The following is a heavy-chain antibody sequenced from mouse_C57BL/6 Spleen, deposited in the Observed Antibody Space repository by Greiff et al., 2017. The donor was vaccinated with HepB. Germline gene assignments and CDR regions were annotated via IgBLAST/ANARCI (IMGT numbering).Heavy chain of an antibody. J-gene: IGHJ3*01. CDR2: ISDGGSYT. CDR3: ARDRTYYINSSLAY. Sequence: EVKLMESGGGLVKPGGSLKLSCAASGFTFSSYAMSWVRQTPEKRLEWVATISDGGSYTYYPDNVKGRFTISRDNAKNNLYLQMSHLKSEDTAMYYCARDRTYYINSSLAYWGQGTLVTVSA. D-gene: IGHD2-5*01. V-gene: IGHV5-4*01. CDR1: GFTFSSYA.